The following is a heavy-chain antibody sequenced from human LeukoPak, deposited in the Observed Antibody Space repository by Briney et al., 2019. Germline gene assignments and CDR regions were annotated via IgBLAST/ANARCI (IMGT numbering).Heavy chain of an antibody. V-gene: IGHV4-39*01. J-gene: IGHJ6*02. CDR1: GGSISSSSYY. CDR3: ARHRPWGFIAVSGYYYYGTDV. CDR2: IYYSGST. Sequence: SETLSLTCTVSGGSISSSSYYWGCIRQPPGNGLEWIGSIYYSGSTYYNPSLQSRVTISVDTSKNQFSLKLSSVTAADTAVYYCARHRPWGFIAVSGYYYYGTDVWGQGTTVTVSS. D-gene: IGHD6-19*01.